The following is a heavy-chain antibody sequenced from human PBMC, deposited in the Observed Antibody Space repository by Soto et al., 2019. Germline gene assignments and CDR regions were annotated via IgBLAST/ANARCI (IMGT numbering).Heavy chain of an antibody. V-gene: IGHV3-64*01. J-gene: IGHJ3*02. Sequence: GGSLRLSCVGSGFTLSDYSMHWVRQAAGMVLVFVSAIGYDGYSTYYANSVKGRFTISRDYSKNTLYLQMGSLRAEDMAVYYCARVSGRGQAAFDIWGQGTTVTVSS. D-gene: IGHD1-1*01. CDR1: GFTLSDYS. CDR2: IGYDGYST. CDR3: ARVSGRGQAAFDI.